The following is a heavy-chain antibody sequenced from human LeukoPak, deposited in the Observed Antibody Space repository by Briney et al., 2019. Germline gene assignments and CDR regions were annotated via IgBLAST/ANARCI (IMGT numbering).Heavy chain of an antibody. J-gene: IGHJ4*02. CDR3: AKDLFRGSGYHR. CDR2: ISGSGGST. D-gene: IGHD3-3*01. V-gene: IGHV3-23*01. Sequence: AGGSLRLSCAASGFTFSSYAMSWVRQAPGKGLEWVLAISGSGGSTYYADSVKGRFTISRDNSKNTLYLQMNSLRAEDTAVYYCAKDLFRGSGYHRWGQGTLVTVSS. CDR1: GFTFSSYA.